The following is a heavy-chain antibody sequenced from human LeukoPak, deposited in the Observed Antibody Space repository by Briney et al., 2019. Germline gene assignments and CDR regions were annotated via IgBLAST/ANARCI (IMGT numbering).Heavy chain of an antibody. V-gene: IGHV3-23*01. J-gene: IGHJ4*02. CDR2: ISGSGGST. CDR3: AKDHHDSSGYYLN. D-gene: IGHD3-22*01. CDR1: GFTFSSYA. Sequence: PGGSLRLSCAASGFTFSSYAMSWVRQAPGKGLEWVSAISGSGGSTYYADSVKGRFPISRDNSKNTLYLQMNSLRAEDTAVYYCAKDHHDSSGYYLNWGQGTLVTVSS.